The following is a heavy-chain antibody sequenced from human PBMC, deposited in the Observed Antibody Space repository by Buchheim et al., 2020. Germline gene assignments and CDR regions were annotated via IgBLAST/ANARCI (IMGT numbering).Heavy chain of an antibody. CDR1: GFTFSDYL. Sequence: EVQLMESGGGLVQPGGSLRLSCAASGFTFSDYLMSWVRQAPGKGLEWVAHIKEDGSEENYVDSVKGRFTCSRDNDKSSLYLQVNSLRVEDTAVYYCARGRSTRWSRDQYFQYWGQGTL. D-gene: IGHD2-2*01. J-gene: IGHJ1*01. V-gene: IGHV3-7*01. CDR3: ARGRSTRWSRDQYFQY. CDR2: IKEDGSEE.